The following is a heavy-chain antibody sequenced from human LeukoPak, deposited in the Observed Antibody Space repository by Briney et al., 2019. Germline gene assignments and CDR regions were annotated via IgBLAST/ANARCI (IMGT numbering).Heavy chain of an antibody. D-gene: IGHD3-10*01. J-gene: IGHJ6*02. CDR3: ARDSGNPAVGGMDV. CDR1: GGSVSSSSYY. V-gene: IGHV4-39*07. CDR2: VYYKGNT. Sequence: SETLSLTCIVSGGSVSSSSYYWGWIRQPPGRGLEWIGSVYYKGNTYYIPSLKSRVTMSVDTSKNQFSLKLSSVTAADTAVYYCARDSGNPAVGGMDVWGQGTTVTVSS.